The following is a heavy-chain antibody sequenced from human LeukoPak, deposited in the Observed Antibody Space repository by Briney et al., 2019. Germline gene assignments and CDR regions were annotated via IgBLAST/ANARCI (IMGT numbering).Heavy chain of an antibody. CDR1: GGSISSGDYY. CDR2: IYYSGST. CDR3: ARDPHIDNYYGTTTGLRDF. J-gene: IGHJ4*02. D-gene: IGHD1-14*01. V-gene: IGHV4-30-4*01. Sequence: ASQTLSLTCTVSGGSISSGDYYWSWIRQPPGKGLEWIGYIYYSGSTYYNPSLKSRVTISVDKSKNQLSLKLSSVTAADTAVYYCARDPHIDNYYGTTTGLRDFWGQGTLVSVSS.